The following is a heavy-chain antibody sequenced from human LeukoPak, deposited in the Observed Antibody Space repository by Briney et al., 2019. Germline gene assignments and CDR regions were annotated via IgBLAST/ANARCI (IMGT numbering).Heavy chain of an antibody. D-gene: IGHD6-6*01. Sequence: PSQTLSLTCTVSGGSISSGDYYWSWTRQPPGKVLEWIGYIYYIGNTFYNPSLKSRVTISVDTSKNQFSLKLSSVTAADTAVYYCARDVGSSGWFDPWGQGTLVTVSS. V-gene: IGHV4-30-4*01. CDR1: GGSISSGDYY. CDR3: ARDVGSSGWFDP. J-gene: IGHJ5*02. CDR2: IYYIGNT.